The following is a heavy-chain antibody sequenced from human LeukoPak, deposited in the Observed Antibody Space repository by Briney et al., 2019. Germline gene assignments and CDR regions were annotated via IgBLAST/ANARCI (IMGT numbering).Heavy chain of an antibody. V-gene: IGHV6-1*01. CDR1: GDSVSSDSAA. D-gene: IGHD2-15*01. CDR3: ARGVHSYYFDY. CDR2: TYYRSKWYN. J-gene: IGHJ4*02. Sequence: SQTLSLTCAISGDSVSSDSAAWSWIRQSPSRGLEWLGRTYYRSKWYNDYAISVKSRITINPDTSKNQFFLLLNSVTPEDTAVYYCARGVHSYYFDYWGQGTLVTVSS.